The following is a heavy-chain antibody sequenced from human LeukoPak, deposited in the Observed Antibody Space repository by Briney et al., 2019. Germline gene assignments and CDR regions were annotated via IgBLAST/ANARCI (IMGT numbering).Heavy chain of an antibody. Sequence: PSETLSLTCAFYGGSFSDYYWSWIRQPPGKGLEWIGEINHSGRTNYNPSLKNRVTISVDTSKNQFSLKLSSVTAADTAVYYCARRHMTGYRSRAFDIWGQGTMVTVSS. D-gene: IGHD3-9*01. V-gene: IGHV4-34*01. CDR3: ARRHMTGYRSRAFDI. CDR2: INHSGRT. J-gene: IGHJ3*02. CDR1: GGSFSDYY.